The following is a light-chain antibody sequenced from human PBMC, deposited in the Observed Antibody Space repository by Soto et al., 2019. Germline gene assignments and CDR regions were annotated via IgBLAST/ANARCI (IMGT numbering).Light chain of an antibody. CDR3: QQYYSTPP. CDR1: QSVLYSSNNKNY. CDR2: WAS. Sequence: DIVMTQSPDSLAVSLGERATINCKSSQSVLYSSNNKNYLAWHQQKPGQPPKLLIYWASTRESGVPDRFSGSGSGTDFTLTISSLQAEDVAVYYCQQYYSTPPFGQGTRLEIK. V-gene: IGKV4-1*01. J-gene: IGKJ5*01.